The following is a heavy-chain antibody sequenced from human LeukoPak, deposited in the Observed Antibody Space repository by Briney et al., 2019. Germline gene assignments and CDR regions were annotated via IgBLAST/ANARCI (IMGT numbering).Heavy chain of an antibody. D-gene: IGHD6-13*01. Sequence: GGSLRLSCSVSGFTFSSYTMHWVRQAPGKGLEWVANIKEDGSEEYYVESVKGQFTISRDNAKNSLYLQMNSLRAEDTAVYYCARTRAGSVDIWGQGTMVTVSS. V-gene: IGHV3-7*04. CDR3: ARTRAGSVDI. J-gene: IGHJ3*02. CDR2: IKEDGSEE. CDR1: GFTFSSYT.